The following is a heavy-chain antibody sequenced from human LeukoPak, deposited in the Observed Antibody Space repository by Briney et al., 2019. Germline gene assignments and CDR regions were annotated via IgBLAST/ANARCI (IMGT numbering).Heavy chain of an antibody. J-gene: IGHJ4*02. D-gene: IGHD2-2*01. CDR1: RFTFSTYW. CDR3: ARCGAQPFDY. V-gene: IGHV3-7*01. CDR2: IKQDGSEK. Sequence: GGSLRLSCAASRFTFSTYWMSWVRQAPGKGLEWVANIKQDGSEKYYVDSVKGRFTISRDNAKNSLYLQMNSLRAEDTAVYYCARCGAQPFDYWGQGTLVTVSS.